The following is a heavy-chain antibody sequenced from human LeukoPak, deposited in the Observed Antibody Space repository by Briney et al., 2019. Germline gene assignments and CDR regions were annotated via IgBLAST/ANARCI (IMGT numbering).Heavy chain of an antibody. J-gene: IGHJ4*02. Sequence: SETLSLTCTVSGGSISSYYWSWIRQPPGKGLEWIGYIYYSGSTNYNPSLKSRVTISVDTSKNQFSLKLSSVTAADTAVYYCAGRIAAAGTGVDYWGQGTLVTVSS. CDR2: IYYSGST. V-gene: IGHV4-59*12. D-gene: IGHD6-13*01. CDR3: AGRIAAAGTGVDY. CDR1: GGSISSYY.